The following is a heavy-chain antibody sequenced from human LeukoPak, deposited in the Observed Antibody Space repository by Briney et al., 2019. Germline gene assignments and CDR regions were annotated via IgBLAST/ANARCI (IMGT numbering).Heavy chain of an antibody. CDR1: GIIFSNYA. D-gene: IGHD1-26*01. J-gene: IGHJ2*01. CDR2: ISSDGGST. CDR3: ARGRQGAKTRYFDL. Sequence: GGCLRLSCAASGIIFSNYAMHWVRQGRWKGLECISTISSDGGSTYYANSVKGRFTISRDNSKNTLYLQMGSLRAEDMAVYYCARGRQGAKTRYFDLWGRGTRVTVSS. V-gene: IGHV3-64*01.